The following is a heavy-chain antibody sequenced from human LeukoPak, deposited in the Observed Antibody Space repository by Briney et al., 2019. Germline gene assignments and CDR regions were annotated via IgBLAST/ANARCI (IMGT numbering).Heavy chain of an antibody. J-gene: IGHJ3*02. CDR2: IHPSGST. CDR1: GDSISSYY. Sequence: PSETLSLTCTVSGDSISSYYWSWIRQPAGKGLEWIGRIHPSGSTNYNPSLKSRVTLSVDTSKNQFSLKLSSVTAADTAVYYCARSHYYDSNDAFDIWGQGTMVTVSS. D-gene: IGHD3-22*01. CDR3: ARSHYYDSNDAFDI. V-gene: IGHV4-4*07.